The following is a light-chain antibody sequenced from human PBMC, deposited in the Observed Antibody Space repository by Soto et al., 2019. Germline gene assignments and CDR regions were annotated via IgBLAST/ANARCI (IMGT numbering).Light chain of an antibody. Sequence: QSALTQPASVSGSPGQSITISCTGTSSDVGGYNYVSWYQQHPGKAPKLMIYEVTNRPSGVSNRFSGSKSGNTASLTIPGLQAEDEADYYCRSYTGSNTWVFGGGTKLTVL. CDR2: EVT. J-gene: IGLJ3*02. V-gene: IGLV2-14*01. CDR1: SSDVGGYNY. CDR3: RSYTGSNTWV.